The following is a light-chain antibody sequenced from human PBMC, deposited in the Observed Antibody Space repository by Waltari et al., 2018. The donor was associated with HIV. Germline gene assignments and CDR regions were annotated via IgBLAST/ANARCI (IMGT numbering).Light chain of an antibody. CDR1: QNIGNK. CDR2: ATS. Sequence: EIVMTQSPVTLSVSPGERATLSCRASQNIGNKIVWYQRRPGQSPRLVIFATSDRATGIPTRFSGSGSGTDFALTITTLQPEDYGMYYCQQYNGSWTFGRGTRVE. V-gene: IGKV3D-15*01. J-gene: IGKJ1*01. CDR3: QQYNGSWT.